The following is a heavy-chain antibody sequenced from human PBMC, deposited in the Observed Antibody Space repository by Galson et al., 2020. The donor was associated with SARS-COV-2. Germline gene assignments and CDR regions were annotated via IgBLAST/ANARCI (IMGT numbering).Heavy chain of an antibody. CDR2: INPNSHGT. V-gene: IGHV1-2*02. CDR3: AKVQDGYRKGGLDH. D-gene: IGHD5-12*01. CDR1: GYIFANYY. Sequence: ASVKVSCKASGYIFANYYLHWVRQAPGQGLEWMGWINPNSHGTYYAQNFQSRVTLTSDRSISTAYMELSSLTSDDTAVYYCAKVQDGYRKGGLDHWGQGTLVTVSS. J-gene: IGHJ4*02.